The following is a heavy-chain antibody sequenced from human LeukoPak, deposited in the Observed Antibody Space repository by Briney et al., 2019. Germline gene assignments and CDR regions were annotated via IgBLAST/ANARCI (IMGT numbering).Heavy chain of an antibody. CDR3: ARGHMVRGVFPLYYFDY. CDR2: IKQDGSEK. Sequence: GSLRLSCAASGFTFSSYWMSWVRQAPGKGLEWVANIKQDGSEKYYVDSVKGRFTISRDNAKNSLYLQMNSLRAEDTAVYYCARGHMVRGVFPLYYFDYWGQGTLVTVSS. CDR1: GFTFSSYW. J-gene: IGHJ4*02. D-gene: IGHD3-10*01. V-gene: IGHV3-7*01.